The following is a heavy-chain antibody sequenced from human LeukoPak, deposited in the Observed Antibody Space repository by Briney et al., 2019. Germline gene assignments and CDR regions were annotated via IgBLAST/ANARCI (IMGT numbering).Heavy chain of an antibody. CDR1: GYTFTSYG. J-gene: IGHJ6*02. D-gene: IGHD6-19*01. CDR2: ISAYNGNT. Sequence: ASVKVSCKASGYTFTSYGISWVRQAPGQGLEWMGWISAYNGNTNYAQKLQGRVTMTTDTSTSTVYMELSSLRSEDTAVYYCARGHGSGLTNYYYYGMDVWGQGTTVTVSS. CDR3: ARGHGSGLTNYYYYGMDV. V-gene: IGHV1-18*01.